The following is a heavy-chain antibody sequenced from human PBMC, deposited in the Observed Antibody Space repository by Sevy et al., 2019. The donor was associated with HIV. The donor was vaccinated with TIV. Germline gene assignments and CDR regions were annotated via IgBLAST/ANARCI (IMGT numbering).Heavy chain of an antibody. V-gene: IGHV3-74*01. D-gene: IGHD6-19*01. CDR3: VSATSGWYGVDF. CDR1: GFTLSGYW. Sequence: GGSLRLSCAPSGFTLSGYWMHWVRQAPGKGLEWVSYMNSDGTVIKYADFVQGRFIMSRDNAKNTLFLQMNSLTVADTALYYCVSATSGWYGVDFWGQGTLVTVSS. CDR2: MNSDGTVI. J-gene: IGHJ4*02.